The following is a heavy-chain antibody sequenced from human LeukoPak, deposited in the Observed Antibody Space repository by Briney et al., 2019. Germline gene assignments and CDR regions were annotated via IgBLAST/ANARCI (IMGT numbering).Heavy chain of an antibody. J-gene: IGHJ4*02. Sequence: GRSLRLSCAASGFTFSSYAMHWVRQAPGKGLEWVAVISYDGSNKYYADSVKGRFTISRDNSKNTLYLQMNSLRAEDTAVYYCARDEGGLSGSYLKGPDYWGQGTLVTVSS. D-gene: IGHD3-10*01. V-gene: IGHV3-30*04. CDR3: ARDEGGLSGSYLKGPDY. CDR2: ISYDGSNK. CDR1: GFTFSSYA.